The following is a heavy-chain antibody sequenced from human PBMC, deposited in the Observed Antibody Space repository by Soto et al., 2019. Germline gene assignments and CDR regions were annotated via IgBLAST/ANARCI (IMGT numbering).Heavy chain of an antibody. CDR1: GYSFTSYW. V-gene: IGHV5-51*01. Sequence: GESLKISCKGSGYSFTSYWIGWVRQMPGKGLEWMGIIYPGDSDTRYSPSFQGQVTISADKSISTAYLQWSSLKASDTAMYYCARQNLLWFGESPNPREYMDVWGKGTTVTVSS. CDR3: ARQNLLWFGESPNPREYMDV. J-gene: IGHJ6*03. CDR2: IYPGDSDT. D-gene: IGHD3-10*01.